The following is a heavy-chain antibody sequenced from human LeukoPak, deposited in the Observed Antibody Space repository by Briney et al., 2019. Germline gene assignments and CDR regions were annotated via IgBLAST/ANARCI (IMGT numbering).Heavy chain of an antibody. CDR3: ARDRETGTLDY. CDR1: GSTFSSYS. CDR2: ISSSSSTI. J-gene: IGHJ4*02. V-gene: IGHV3-48*01. D-gene: IGHD1-7*01. Sequence: GGSLRLSCAASGSTFSSYSMNWVRQAPGKGLEWVSYISSSSSTIYYADSVKGRFTISRDNAKNSLYLQMNSLRAEDTAVYYCARDRETGTLDYWGQGTLVTVSS.